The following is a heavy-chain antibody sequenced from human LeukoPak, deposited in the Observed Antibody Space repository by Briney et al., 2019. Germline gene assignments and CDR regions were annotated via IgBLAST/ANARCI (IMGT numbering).Heavy chain of an antibody. V-gene: IGHV3-11*01. J-gene: IGHJ4*02. CDR2: ISSSGSTI. CDR1: GFTFSDYY. Sequence: GGSLRLSCAASGFTFSDYYVSWIRQAPGKGLEWVSYISSSGSTIYYADSVKGRFTISRDNAKNSLYLQMSSLRAEDTAVYYCARDLDNYYGSGSYGYWGQGTLVTVSS. CDR3: ARDLDNYYGSGSYGY. D-gene: IGHD3-10*01.